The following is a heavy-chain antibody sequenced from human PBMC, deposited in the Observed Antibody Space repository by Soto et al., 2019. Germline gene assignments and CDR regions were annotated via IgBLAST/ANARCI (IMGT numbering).Heavy chain of an antibody. V-gene: IGHV3-23*04. CDR1: GFSFSGYA. CDR3: APRNWFDP. J-gene: IGHJ5*02. Sequence: VQLVESGGGVVQPGASLRLSCAASGFSFSGYAMNWVRQAPGKGLEWVSAISGSGGSTYYADSVKGRFTISRDNSKNTLYLQMNSLRAEDTAVYYCAPRNWFDPWGQGTLVTVSS. CDR2: ISGSGGST.